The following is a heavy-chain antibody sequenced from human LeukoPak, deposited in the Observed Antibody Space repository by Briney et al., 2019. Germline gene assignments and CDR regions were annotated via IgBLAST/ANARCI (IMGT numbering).Heavy chain of an antibody. CDR3: AREMTTVTTGDY. Sequence: GGSLRLSCAASGFTFDDYAMHWVRQAPGKGLEWVSGISWNSGSIGYADSVKGRFTISRDNAKNSLYLQMNSLRAEDTAVYYCAREMTTVTTGDYWGQGTLVTVSS. CDR2: ISWNSGSI. V-gene: IGHV3-9*01. J-gene: IGHJ4*02. CDR1: GFTFDDYA. D-gene: IGHD4-17*01.